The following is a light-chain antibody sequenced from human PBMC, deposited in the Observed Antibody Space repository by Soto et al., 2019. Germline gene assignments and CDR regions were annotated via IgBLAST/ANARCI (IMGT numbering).Light chain of an antibody. Sequence: DIQMTQSPSTLSASVGDRVTITCRASQSISTWSAWYQQKPGKAPKLLIYDASSLQSGVPSRFSGGGSGTELTITISSLQPDDFATYYCQQYDSYPYTFGQGTKLEIK. CDR1: QSISTW. CDR3: QQYDSYPYT. J-gene: IGKJ2*01. V-gene: IGKV1-5*01. CDR2: DAS.